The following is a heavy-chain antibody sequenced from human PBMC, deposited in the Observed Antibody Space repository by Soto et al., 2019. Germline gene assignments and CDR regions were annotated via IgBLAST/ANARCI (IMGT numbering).Heavy chain of an antibody. D-gene: IGHD3-10*01. V-gene: IGHV5-51*01. CDR3: ARQARSGVITTFKYLQF. J-gene: IGHJ1*01. Sequence: PPESLKISCKGSGYTFPNFWIAWVRQTPGKGLEWLGIIYPATSDTRYSPSFQGQVSMSADISVTTAYLQWSSLNASDTGVYYCARQARSGVITTFKYLQFWGQGTLVTVSS. CDR2: IYPATSDT. CDR1: GYTFPNFW.